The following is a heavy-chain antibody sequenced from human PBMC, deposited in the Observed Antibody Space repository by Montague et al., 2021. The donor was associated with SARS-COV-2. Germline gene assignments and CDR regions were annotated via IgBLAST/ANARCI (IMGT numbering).Heavy chain of an antibody. CDR3: ARGNYDNSGHYLAYYFDN. D-gene: IGHD3-22*01. J-gene: IGHJ4*02. V-gene: IGHV3-48*03. CDR1: GFTFSSYE. Sequence: SLRLSCAASGFTFSSYEMNWVRQAPGKGLEWVSDINSGGITMYYAGSAKGRFTISRDNAKNSLYLQMNSLRAEDTAVYYCARGNYDNSGHYLAYYFDNWGQGTLVTVSS. CDR2: INSGGITM.